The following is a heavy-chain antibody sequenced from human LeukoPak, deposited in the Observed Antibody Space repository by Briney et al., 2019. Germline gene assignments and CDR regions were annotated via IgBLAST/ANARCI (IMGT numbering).Heavy chain of an antibody. V-gene: IGHV3-11*04. Sequence: GGSLRLSCAASGVTFSDYYMSWIRQAPGKGLEWGSYISSSGSTIYYADSVKGRFTISRDNAKNSLYLQMNSLRAEDTAVYYCAREARLLTVVRGVVYYYYYMDVWGKGTTVTVSS. J-gene: IGHJ6*03. CDR3: AREARLLTVVRGVVYYYYYMDV. D-gene: IGHD3-10*01. CDR2: ISSSGSTI. CDR1: GVTFSDYY.